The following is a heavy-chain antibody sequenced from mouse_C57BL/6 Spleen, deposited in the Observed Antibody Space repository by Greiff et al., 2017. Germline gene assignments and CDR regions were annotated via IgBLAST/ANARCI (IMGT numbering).Heavy chain of an antibody. V-gene: IGHV5-9*01. CDR1: GFTFSSYT. D-gene: IGHD4-1*01. CDR3: ARHSTGTGGFDY. Sequence: EVKVEESGGGLVKPGGSPKLSCAASGFTFSSYTMSWVRQTPEKRLGWVATISGGGGNTYYPDSVKGRFTIARDNAKNTLYLQMSSLGSEDTALYSGARHSTGTGGFDYWGQGTTLTVSS. J-gene: IGHJ2*01. CDR2: ISGGGGNT.